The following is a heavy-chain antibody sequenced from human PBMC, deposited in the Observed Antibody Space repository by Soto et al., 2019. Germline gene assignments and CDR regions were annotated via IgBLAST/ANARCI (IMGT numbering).Heavy chain of an antibody. Sequence: PGESLKISCKGSSYSFTIFWINWVRQMPGRGLEWMGRIDPSDSYTNYNPSFEGHVTISADKSTSTVYLQWGSLKASDNAMYYCARQPHCSSSSCSGAAQSYYGVAVGGQGTTVPVS. CDR3: ARQPHCSSSSCSGAAQSYYGVAV. D-gene: IGHD2-2*01. J-gene: IGHJ6*02. CDR2: IDPSDSYT. V-gene: IGHV5-10-1*01. CDR1: SYSFTIFW.